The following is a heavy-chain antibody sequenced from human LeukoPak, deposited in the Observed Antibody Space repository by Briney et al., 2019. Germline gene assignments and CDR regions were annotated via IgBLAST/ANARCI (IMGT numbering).Heavy chain of an antibody. CDR1: GFTLSTYD. Sequence: GGSLRLSCAASGFTLSTYDMHWVRQPTGEGLEWVSIIYRAGDTYYPGSVKGRFTISRDNAKNSLYLQMNSLRAEDTAMYHCARQTGESTNFDNWGQGTLVTVSS. V-gene: IGHV3-13*01. CDR2: IYRAGDT. J-gene: IGHJ4*02. CDR3: ARQTGESTNFDN. D-gene: IGHD2-2*01.